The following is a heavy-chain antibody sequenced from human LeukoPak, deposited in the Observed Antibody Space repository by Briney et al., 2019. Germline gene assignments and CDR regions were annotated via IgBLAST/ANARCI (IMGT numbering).Heavy chain of an antibody. J-gene: IGHJ4*02. CDR3: ARIAAHRVVVVAATGYFDY. D-gene: IGHD2-15*01. Sequence: SETLSLTCAVSGGSISSSSYYWGWIRQPPGKGLEWIGSIYYSGSTYYNPSLKSRVTISVDTSKNQFSLKLSSVTAADTAVYYCARIAAHRVVVVAATGYFDYWGQGTLVTVSS. CDR2: IYYSGST. V-gene: IGHV4-39*07. CDR1: GGSISSSSYY.